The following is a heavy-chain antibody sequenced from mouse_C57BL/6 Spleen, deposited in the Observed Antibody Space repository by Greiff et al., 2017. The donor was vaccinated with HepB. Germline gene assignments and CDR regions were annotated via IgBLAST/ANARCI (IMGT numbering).Heavy chain of an antibody. Sequence: VQLQQPGAELVKPGASVKLSCKASGYTFTSYWMHWVKQRPGQGLEWIGMIHPNSGSTNYNEKFKSKATLTVDKSSSTAYMQLSSLTSEDSAVYYRARGEYMSSHYYAMDYWGQGTSVTVSS. CDR3: ARGEYMSSHYYAMDY. CDR2: IHPNSGST. CDR1: GYTFTSYW. J-gene: IGHJ4*01. V-gene: IGHV1-64*01. D-gene: IGHD1-1*01.